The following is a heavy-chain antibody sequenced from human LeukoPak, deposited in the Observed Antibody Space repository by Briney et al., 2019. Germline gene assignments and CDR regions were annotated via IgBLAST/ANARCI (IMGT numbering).Heavy chain of an antibody. Sequence: KESGPTLVKPTQTLTLTCTFSGFSLSTRGVGVGWIRQPPGKALEWLALIYWDGDKRYSPSLKSRLTITGDTSKNQVVLTMTDMDPVDTATYYCAYLLSSVTANRPFDYWGQGTLVTVSS. V-gene: IGHV2-5*02. CDR3: AYLLSSVTANRPFDY. CDR1: GFSLSTRGVG. D-gene: IGHD2-21*02. J-gene: IGHJ4*02. CDR2: IYWDGDK.